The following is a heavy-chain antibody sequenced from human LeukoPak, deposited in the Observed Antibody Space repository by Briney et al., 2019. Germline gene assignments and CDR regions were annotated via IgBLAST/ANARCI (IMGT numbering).Heavy chain of an antibody. CDR3: ARDRGDYNFDY. CDR2: IYYSGST. CDR1: GGSISSYY. J-gene: IGHJ4*02. D-gene: IGHD4-17*01. Sequence: SETLSLTCTVSGGSISSYYWHWIRQPPGKGLEWIGYIYYSGSTNSNPSLKSRVTISVDASKNQFSLKLSSVTAADTAVYHCARDRGDYNFDYWGQGTLVTVYS. V-gene: IGHV4-59*01.